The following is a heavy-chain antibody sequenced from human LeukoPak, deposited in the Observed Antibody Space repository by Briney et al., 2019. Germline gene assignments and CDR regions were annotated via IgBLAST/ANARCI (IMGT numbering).Heavy chain of an antibody. CDR3: AKDRAYYGSGSYRIIYYYGMDV. CDR1: GFTFSSYG. Sequence: PGRSLRLSCAASGFTFSSYGMHWVRQAPGKGLEWVAVISYDGSNKYCADSVKGRFTISRDNSKNTLYLQMNSLRAEDTAVYYCAKDRAYYGSGSYRIIYYYGMDVWGQGTTVTVSS. V-gene: IGHV3-30*18. D-gene: IGHD3-10*01. CDR2: ISYDGSNK. J-gene: IGHJ6*02.